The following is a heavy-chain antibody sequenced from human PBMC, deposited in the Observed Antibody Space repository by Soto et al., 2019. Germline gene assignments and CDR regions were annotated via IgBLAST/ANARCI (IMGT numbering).Heavy chain of an antibody. V-gene: IGHV2-5*02. D-gene: IGHD3-3*01. J-gene: IGHJ4*02. CDR2: IYWDNDK. CDR1: GFSLRTTGVG. Sequence: QITLKESGPTLVKPTQTLTLTCTFSGFSLRTTGVGVGWIRQPPVKALEWLALIYWDNDKRYSPSLKTRLTITKDTSKDHVVLKLTNMDPKDTATYYCAHRFYTYTGYFDYWGQGTLDTDSS. CDR3: AHRFYTYTGYFDY.